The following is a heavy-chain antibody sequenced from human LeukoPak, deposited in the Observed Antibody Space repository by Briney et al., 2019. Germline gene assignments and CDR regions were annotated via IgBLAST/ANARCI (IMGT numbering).Heavy chain of an antibody. D-gene: IGHD3-22*01. CDR1: GYSFTTYW. J-gene: IGHJ3*02. Sequence: GESLRISCKGSGYSFTTYWISWVRQMPGKGLEWMGRIDPSDSYTNYSPSFQGHVTISVDKSISTAYLQWSSLKASDTAMYYCARQGGFYDKRGYNDAFDIWGQGTVVTVSS. CDR3: ARQGGFYDKRGYNDAFDI. V-gene: IGHV5-10-1*01. CDR2: IDPSDSYT.